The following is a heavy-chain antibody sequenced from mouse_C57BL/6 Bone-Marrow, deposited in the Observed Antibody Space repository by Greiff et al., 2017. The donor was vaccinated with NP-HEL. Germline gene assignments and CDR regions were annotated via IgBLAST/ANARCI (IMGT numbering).Heavy chain of an antibody. CDR2: IYPGNSDT. D-gene: IGHD1-1*01. J-gene: IGHJ2*01. CDR1: GYTFTSYW. V-gene: IGHV1-5*01. Sequence: EVQLQQSGTVLARPGASVKMSCKTSGYTFTSYWMHWVKQRPGQGLEWIGAIYPGNSDTRYNQKFKGKAKLTAVTSTSTAYMELSSLTNEDSAVYYCTRNSGSSYYFDYWGQGTTLTVSS. CDR3: TRNSGSSYYFDY.